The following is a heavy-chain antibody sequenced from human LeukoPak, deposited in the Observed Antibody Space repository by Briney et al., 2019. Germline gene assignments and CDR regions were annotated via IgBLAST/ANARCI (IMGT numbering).Heavy chain of an antibody. CDR3: ARDFGKPFDY. CDR1: GFTFSSYE. J-gene: IGHJ4*02. V-gene: IGHV3-48*03. D-gene: IGHD3-10*01. CDR2: ISSSGSTI. Sequence: PGGSPRLSCAASGFTFSSYEMNWVRQAPGKGLEWVSYISSSGSTIYYADSVKGRFTISRDNAKNSLYLQMNSLRAEDTAVYYCARDFGKPFDYWGQGTLVTVSS.